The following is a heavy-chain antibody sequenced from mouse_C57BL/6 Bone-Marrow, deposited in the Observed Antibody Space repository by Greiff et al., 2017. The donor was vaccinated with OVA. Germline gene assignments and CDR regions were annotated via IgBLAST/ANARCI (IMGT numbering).Heavy chain of an antibody. J-gene: IGHJ4*01. CDR2: IYPGSGNT. CDR1: GYTFTDYY. D-gene: IGHD1-1*01. V-gene: IGHV1-76*01. CDR3: ASRRGSPPYYAMDY. Sequence: VQLQESGAELVRPGASVKLSCKASGYTFTDYYINWVKQRPGQGLEWIARIYPGSGNTYYNEKFKGKATLTAEKSSSTAYMQLSSLTSEDSAVYFCASRRGSPPYYAMDYWGQGTSVTVSS.